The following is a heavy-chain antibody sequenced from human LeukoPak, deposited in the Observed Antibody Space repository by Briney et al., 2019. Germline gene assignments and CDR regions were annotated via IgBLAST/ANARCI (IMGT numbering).Heavy chain of an antibody. CDR3: TRDLGLRRMI. CDR1: GLSLSSNN. CDR2: ISAGSGTV. J-gene: IGHJ2*01. V-gene: IGHV3-48*04. Sequence: GGSLSLSCAASGLSLSSNNMHWVRQTPGGGLEWLSYISAGSGTVFSADSVKGRFSISRDNARGSLFLQMNSLRVEDTGVYYCTRDLGLRRMIWGRGTLVIVSS.